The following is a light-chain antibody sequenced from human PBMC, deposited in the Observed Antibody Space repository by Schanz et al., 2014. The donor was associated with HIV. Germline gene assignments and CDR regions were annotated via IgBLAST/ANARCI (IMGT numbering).Light chain of an antibody. CDR2: DDH. J-gene: IGLJ2*01. Sequence: QSVLTQPPSVSGAPGQRVTISCSGSALNIGHSSVSWYQQFPGTAPRLLLYDDHVRPSGIPDRFSGSKSGTSATLGITGLQTGDEAEYYCGTWDSSLSAGYVIFGGGTKLTVL. CDR3: GTWDSSLSAGYVI. V-gene: IGLV1-51*01. CDR1: ALNIGHSS.